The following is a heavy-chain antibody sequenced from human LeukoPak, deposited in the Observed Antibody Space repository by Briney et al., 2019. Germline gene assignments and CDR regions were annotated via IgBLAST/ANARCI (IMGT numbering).Heavy chain of an antibody. CDR3: AKDMTRYSSGVKIDY. CDR2: ISGSGGST. D-gene: IGHD6-19*01. CDR1: GFTFSSYA. J-gene: IGHJ4*02. V-gene: IGHV3-23*01. Sequence: GGSLRLSCAASGFTFSSYAMSWVRQAPGKGLEWVSAISGSGGSTYYADSVKCRFTISRDNSKNTLYLQMNSLRAEDTAVYYCAKDMTRYSSGVKIDYWGQGTLVTVSS.